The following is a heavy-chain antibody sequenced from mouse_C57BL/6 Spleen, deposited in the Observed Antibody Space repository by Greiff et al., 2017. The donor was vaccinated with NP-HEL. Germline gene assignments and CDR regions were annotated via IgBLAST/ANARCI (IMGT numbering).Heavy chain of an antibody. J-gene: IGHJ2*01. Sequence: QVQLKESGPELVKPGASVKISCKASGYAFSSSWLNWVKQRPGKGLEWIGRIYPGDGDTNYNGKFTGMATLTADKSSSTACKLLSSLTSEDAAVYFCSRSKGSSFDYWGQGTTLTVSS. CDR2: IYPGDGDT. CDR1: GYAFSSSW. V-gene: IGHV1-82*01. CDR3: SRSKGSSFDY. D-gene: IGHD3-3*01.